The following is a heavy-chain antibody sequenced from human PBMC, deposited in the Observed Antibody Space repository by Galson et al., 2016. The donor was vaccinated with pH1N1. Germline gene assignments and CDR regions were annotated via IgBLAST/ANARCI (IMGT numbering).Heavy chain of an antibody. V-gene: IGHV4-61*08. CDR2: VYYSGST. CDR3: ARDTSTVGTIDRFYYHMDV. J-gene: IGHJ6*03. D-gene: IGHD4-23*01. Sequence: LSLTCTVSGGSVSSGGSYWSWIRQAPGKGLEWIGNVYYSGSTNYNPSLKSRVTTSRDTSKNQFSLKVTSLTAADTAVYYCARDTSTVGTIDRFYYHMDVWGKGTTVTVSS. CDR1: GGSVSSGGSY.